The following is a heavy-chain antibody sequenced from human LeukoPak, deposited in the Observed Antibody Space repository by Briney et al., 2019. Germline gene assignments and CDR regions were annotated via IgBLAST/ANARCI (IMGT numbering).Heavy chain of an antibody. Sequence: SETLSLTCTVSGGSISSYFWTWVRQPAGKPLEWVGRIYASGNTNYNPSLKRRLTMSVDPSQNQFSLKLASVTAADTAVYYCARWNTSHWYSFFDSWGQGTLVPVSS. CDR1: GGSISSYF. CDR2: IYASGNT. J-gene: IGHJ4*02. V-gene: IGHV4-4*07. D-gene: IGHD1/OR15-1a*01. CDR3: ARWNTSHWYSFFDS.